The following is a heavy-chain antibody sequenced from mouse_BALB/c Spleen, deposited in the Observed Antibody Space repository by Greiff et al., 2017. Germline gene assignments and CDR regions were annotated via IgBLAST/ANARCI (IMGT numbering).Heavy chain of an antibody. V-gene: IGHV1S29*02. CDR2: IYPYNGGT. CDR3: ARGWSYAMDY. CDR1: GYTFTDYN. D-gene: IGHD2-3*01. Sequence: VQLQQSGPELVKPGASVKISCQASGYTFTDYNMHWVKQSHGKSLEWIGYIYPYNGGTGYNQKFKSKATLTVDNSSSTAYMELRSLTSEDSAVYYCARGWSYAMDYWGQGTSVTVSS. J-gene: IGHJ4*01.